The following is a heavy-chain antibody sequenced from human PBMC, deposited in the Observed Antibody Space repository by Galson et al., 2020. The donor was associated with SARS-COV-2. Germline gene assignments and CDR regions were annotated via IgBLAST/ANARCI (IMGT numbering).Heavy chain of an antibody. D-gene: IGHD7-27*01. CDR1: GFTFSKYW. CDR2: IKEDGSEK. V-gene: IGHV3-7*01. J-gene: IGHJ5*02. Sequence: GGSLRLSCAASGFTFSKYWMSWVRQAPGRGLEWVALIKEDGSEKHYVGSVKGRFTVSRDNAENSLSLQMNSLRVEDTAVYYCVRHALVEFQCVFNWGSSTISGGPAWGGGTRVIV. CDR3: VRHALVEFQCVFNWGSSTISGGPA.